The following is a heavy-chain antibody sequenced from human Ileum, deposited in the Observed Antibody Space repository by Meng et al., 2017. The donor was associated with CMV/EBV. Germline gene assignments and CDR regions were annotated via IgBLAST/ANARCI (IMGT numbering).Heavy chain of an antibody. CDR1: GFTFSSYS. D-gene: IGHD3-3*01. Sequence: GESLKISCAASGFTFSSYSMNWVRQAPGRGLEWVAYITSSSTTIYYADSVTGQFTISKDNAKNSLSLQMKSLTSEHTSVYFCAGARIFDFWSGLTPLNYDYALGVWGQGTTVTVSS. CDR2: ITSSSTTI. V-gene: IGHV3-48*04. CDR3: AGARIFDFWSGLTPLNYDYALGV. J-gene: IGHJ6*02.